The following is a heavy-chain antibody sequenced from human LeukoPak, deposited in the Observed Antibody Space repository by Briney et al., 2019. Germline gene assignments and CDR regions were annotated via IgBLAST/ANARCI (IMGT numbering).Heavy chain of an antibody. V-gene: IGHV1-18*01. CDR3: ARVLEWVVPAAMFEARYYYMDV. CDR2: ISAYNGNT. CDR1: GYTFTSYG. J-gene: IGHJ6*03. D-gene: IGHD2-2*01. Sequence: ASVKVSCKASGYTFTSYGISWVRQAPGQGLEWMGWISAYNGNTNYAQKLQGRVTMTTDTSTSTAYMELSSLRSEDTAVYYCARVLEWVVPAAMFEARYYYMDVWGKGTTVTVSS.